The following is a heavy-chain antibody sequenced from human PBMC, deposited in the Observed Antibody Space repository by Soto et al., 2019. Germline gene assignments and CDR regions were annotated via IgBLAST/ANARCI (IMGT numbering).Heavy chain of an antibody. Sequence: SETLSLTCAVYGGSFSGYYWSWIRQPPGKGLEWIGEINHSGSTNYNPSLKSRVTISVDTSKNQFSLKLSSVTAADTAVYYCARGTYYDFWSGYSHYYYYMAVWGKGTTVPVSS. D-gene: IGHD3-3*01. V-gene: IGHV4-34*01. CDR2: INHSGST. CDR3: ARGTYYDFWSGYSHYYYYMAV. J-gene: IGHJ6*03. CDR1: GGSFSGYY.